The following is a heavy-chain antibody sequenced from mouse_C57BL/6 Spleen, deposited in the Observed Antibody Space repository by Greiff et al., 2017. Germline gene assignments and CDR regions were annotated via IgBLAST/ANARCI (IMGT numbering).Heavy chain of an antibody. CDR3: AKKEGWDGGYYFDY. CDR1: GFSLTSYG. V-gene: IGHV2-4*01. J-gene: IGHJ2*01. CDR2: IWSGGST. D-gene: IGHD3-3*01. Sequence: VQLQQSGPGLVQPSQSLSITCTVSGFSLTSYGVHWVRQPPGKGLEWLGVIWSGGSTDYNAAFISRLSISKDNSKSQVFFKMNSLQADDTAIYYCAKKEGWDGGYYFDYWGQGTTLTVSS.